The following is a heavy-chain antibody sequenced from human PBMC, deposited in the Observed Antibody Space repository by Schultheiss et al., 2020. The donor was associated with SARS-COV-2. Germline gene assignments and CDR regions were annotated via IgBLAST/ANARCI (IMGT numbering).Heavy chain of an antibody. Sequence: SETLSLTCAVYGGSFSAYYWNWIHQPPGKGLEWIGEINHSGSTNYNPSLKSRVTISVDTSKNQFSLKLSSVTAADTAVYYCARHYNEGATSFDYWGQGTLVTVSS. D-gene: IGHD1-26*01. CDR2: INHSGST. J-gene: IGHJ4*02. V-gene: IGHV4-34*01. CDR3: ARHYNEGATSFDY. CDR1: GGSFSAYY.